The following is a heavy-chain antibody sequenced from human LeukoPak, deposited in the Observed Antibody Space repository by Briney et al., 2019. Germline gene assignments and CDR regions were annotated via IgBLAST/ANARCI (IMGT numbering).Heavy chain of an antibody. CDR1: GFTFDDYA. V-gene: IGHV3-9*01. D-gene: IGHD3-10*01. CDR2: ISWNSGSI. Sequence: GGSLRLSCAASGFTFDDYAMHWVRQAPGKGLEWVAGISWNSGSIGYADSVKGRFTISRDNAKNSLYLQMNSLRAEDTALYYCAKGLITMVRGGYGMDVWGQGTTVTVSS. CDR3: AKGLITMVRGGYGMDV. J-gene: IGHJ6*02.